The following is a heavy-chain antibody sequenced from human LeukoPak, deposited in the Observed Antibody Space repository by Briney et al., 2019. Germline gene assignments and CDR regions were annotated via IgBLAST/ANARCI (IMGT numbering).Heavy chain of an antibody. V-gene: IGHV4-59*08. CDR1: GGSISSYY. CDR2: IYYSGST. CDR3: ARIRNWNYDY. J-gene: IGHJ4*02. Sequence: SETLSLTCTVSGGSISSYYWSWIRQPPGKGLEWIGYIYYSGSTNCNPSLKSRVTISVDTSKNQFSLKLSSVTAADTAVYYCARIRNWNYDYWGQGTLVTVSS. D-gene: IGHD1-1*01.